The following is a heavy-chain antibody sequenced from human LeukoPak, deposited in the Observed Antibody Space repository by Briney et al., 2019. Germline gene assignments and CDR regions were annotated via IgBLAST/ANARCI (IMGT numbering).Heavy chain of an antibody. D-gene: IGHD1-26*01. CDR3: ARDGAPSGSYVGGFDY. CDR1: GFTFSSYG. V-gene: IGHV3-30*03. J-gene: IGHJ4*02. CDR2: ISYDGSNK. Sequence: GGSLRLSCAASGFTFSSYGMHWVRQAPGKGLEWVAVISYDGSNKYYADSVKGRFTISRDNSKNTLYLQMNSLRAENTAVYYCARDGAPSGSYVGGFDYWGQGTLVTVSS.